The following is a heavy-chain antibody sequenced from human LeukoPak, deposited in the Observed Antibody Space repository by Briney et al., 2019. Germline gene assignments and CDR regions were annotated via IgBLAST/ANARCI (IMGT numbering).Heavy chain of an antibody. V-gene: IGHV4-39*07. D-gene: IGHD3-10*01. CDR3: ACTGSSPDDY. CDR2: IFYSGST. Sequence: PSETLSLTCTVSGGSISTSSHYWGWVRQPPGKGLEWIGNIFYSGSTYYSPSLKSRVTISLDTSRNQFSLKLNSVTAADTAVYYCACTGSSPDDYWGQGTLVTVSS. J-gene: IGHJ4*02. CDR1: GGSISTSSHY.